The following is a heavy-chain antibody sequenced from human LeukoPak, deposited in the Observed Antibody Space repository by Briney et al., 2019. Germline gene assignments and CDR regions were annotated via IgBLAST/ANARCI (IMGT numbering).Heavy chain of an antibody. CDR2: IYYSGST. CDR3: ASTLQHYDILTGPPGWFDP. V-gene: IGHV4-31*03. CDR1: GGSISSGGYY. D-gene: IGHD3-9*01. Sequence: TLSLTCTVSGGSISSGGYYWSWIRQHPGKGLEWIGYIYYSGSTYYNPSLKSRVTISVDTSKNQFSLKLSSVTAADTAVYYCASTLQHYDILTGPPGWFDPWGQGTLVTVSS. J-gene: IGHJ5*02.